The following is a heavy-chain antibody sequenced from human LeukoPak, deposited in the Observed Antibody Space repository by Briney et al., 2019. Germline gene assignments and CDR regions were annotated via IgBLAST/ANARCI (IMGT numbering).Heavy chain of an antibody. CDR2: ISYDGSNK. Sequence: GGSLRHSCAASGFTFSSYGMHWVRQAPGKGLEWVAVISYDGSNKYYADSVKGRFTISRDNSKNTLYLQMNSLRAEDTAVYYCAKGRLTTVVTPPHYWGQGTLVTVSS. D-gene: IGHD4-23*01. V-gene: IGHV3-30*18. J-gene: IGHJ4*02. CDR1: GFTFSSYG. CDR3: AKGRLTTVVTPPHY.